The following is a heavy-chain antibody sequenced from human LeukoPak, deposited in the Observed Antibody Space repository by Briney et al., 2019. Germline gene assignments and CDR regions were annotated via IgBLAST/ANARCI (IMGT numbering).Heavy chain of an antibody. V-gene: IGHV4-34*01. Sequence: SETLSLTCAVYGWSFSDYYWSCIRQPPGKGLKWIGKINHSGSTNYNPSLKSRVTMSVDTSKNQFSLKLSSVTAADTAVYYCAAYSSSWYEFDPWGQGTLVTVSS. CDR2: INHSGST. CDR1: GWSFSDYY. CDR3: AAYSSSWYEFDP. D-gene: IGHD6-13*01. J-gene: IGHJ5*02.